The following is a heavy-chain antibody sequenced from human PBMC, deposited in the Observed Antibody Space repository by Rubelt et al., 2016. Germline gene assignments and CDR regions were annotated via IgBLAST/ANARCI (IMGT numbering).Heavy chain of an antibody. CDR3: ARAGRYDNFDL. D-gene: IGHD2-2*01. V-gene: IGHV1-24*01. Sequence: QVQLVQSGAEVKKPGASVKVSCKVSGYTFTESSMHWGRQAPGKGLEWMGGFDPEDGEAIYSQRFQARVTIGADKSTTQAFMYLGSLGSDDTAIYYCARAGRYDNFDLWGQGTLVSVSS. CDR1: GYTFTESS. J-gene: IGHJ4*02. CDR2: FDPEDGEA.